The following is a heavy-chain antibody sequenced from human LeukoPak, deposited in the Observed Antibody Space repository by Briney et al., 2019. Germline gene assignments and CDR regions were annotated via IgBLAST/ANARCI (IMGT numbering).Heavy chain of an antibody. Sequence: GGSLRLSCAASGFTFSNAWMSWVRQAPGKGLEWVGRIKSKTDGGTTDYAAPVKGRFTISRDDSKNTLYLQMNSLKTEDTAVYYCVSSGYLDAFDIWGQGTMVTVSS. CDR1: GFTFSNAW. CDR2: IKSKTDGGTT. J-gene: IGHJ3*02. V-gene: IGHV3-15*01. D-gene: IGHD3-22*01. CDR3: VSSGYLDAFDI.